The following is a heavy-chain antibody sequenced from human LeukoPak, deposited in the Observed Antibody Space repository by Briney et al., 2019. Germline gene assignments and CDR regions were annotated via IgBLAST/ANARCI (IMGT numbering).Heavy chain of an antibody. CDR2: IYSGGST. V-gene: IGHV3-66*01. Sequence: GGSLRLSCAASGFTVSSNYMSWVRQSPGKGLEWVSVIYSGGSTYYADSVKGRFTISRDNSKNTLYLQMNSLRAEDTAVYYCARGRGYSGYVLGYWGQGTLVTVSS. CDR1: GFTVSSNY. CDR3: ARGRGYSGYVLGY. J-gene: IGHJ4*02. D-gene: IGHD5-12*01.